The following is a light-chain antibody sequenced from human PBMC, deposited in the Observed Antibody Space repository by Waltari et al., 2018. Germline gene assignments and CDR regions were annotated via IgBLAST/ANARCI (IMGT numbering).Light chain of an antibody. CDR2: EVS. V-gene: IGLV2-8*01. J-gene: IGLJ1*01. Sequence: QSALTQPPSASGSPGQSVTISCTGTSSDVGAYNFVSWYQQNPGKAPKLLIYEVSKRPSGVPERFSGSKSGSTASLTVSGLQAEDEADYYCSSYAGSDNRRVFGTGTMVTVL. CDR1: SSDVGAYNF. CDR3: SSYAGSDNRRV.